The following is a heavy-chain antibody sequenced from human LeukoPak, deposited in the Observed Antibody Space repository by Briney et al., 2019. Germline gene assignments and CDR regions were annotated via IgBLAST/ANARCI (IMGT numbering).Heavy chain of an antibody. CDR2: IYPGDSDT. V-gene: IGHV5-51*01. CDR3: ARRGQIAAAGTNNWFDP. Sequence: WWSWVRQPPGKGLEWMGIIYPGDSDTRYSPSFQGQVTISADKSISTAYLQWSSLKASDTAMYYCARRGQIAAAGTNNWFDPWGQGTLVTVSS. CDR1: W. D-gene: IGHD6-13*01. J-gene: IGHJ5*02.